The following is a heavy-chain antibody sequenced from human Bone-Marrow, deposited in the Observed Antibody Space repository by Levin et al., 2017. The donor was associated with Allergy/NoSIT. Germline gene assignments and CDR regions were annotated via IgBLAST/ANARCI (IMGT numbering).Heavy chain of an antibody. CDR1: RFTFSSSS. D-gene: IGHD5-12*01. Sequence: SCAASRFTFSSSSMSWVRQAPGEGLQWVATIKQDGSETYYVDSVKGRFTISRDNAKNSLYLQMNSLRAEDTAVYYCATLSISGYSGYAFDYWGQGTLVTVSS. J-gene: IGHJ4*02. CDR3: ATLSISGYSGYAFDY. V-gene: IGHV3-7*01. CDR2: IKQDGSET.